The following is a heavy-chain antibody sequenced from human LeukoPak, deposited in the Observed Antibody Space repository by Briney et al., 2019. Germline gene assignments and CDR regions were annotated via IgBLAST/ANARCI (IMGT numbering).Heavy chain of an antibody. Sequence: ASVKASCKASGYTFTSYDINWVRQATGQGLVWMGWMNPNSGNTGYAQKFQGRVTMTRNTSISTAYMELSSLRSEDTAVYYCARGTGHSGWKFDYWGQGTLVTVSS. CDR3: ARGTGHSGWKFDY. D-gene: IGHD6-19*01. J-gene: IGHJ4*02. CDR1: GYTFTSYD. V-gene: IGHV1-8*01. CDR2: MNPNSGNT.